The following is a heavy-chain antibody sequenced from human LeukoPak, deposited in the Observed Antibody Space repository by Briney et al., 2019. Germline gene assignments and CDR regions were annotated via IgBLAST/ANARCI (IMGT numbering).Heavy chain of an antibody. D-gene: IGHD4-23*01. CDR3: ARVRYDYGGIGRFDP. V-gene: IGHV4-34*01. CDR2: INHSGST. CDR1: GGSFSGYY. Sequence: ASETLSLTCAVYGGSFSGYYWSWIRQPPGKGLEWIGEINHSGSTNYNPSLKSRVTISVDTSKNQFSLELSSVTAADTAIYYCARVRYDYGGIGRFDPWGQGTLVTVSS. J-gene: IGHJ5*02.